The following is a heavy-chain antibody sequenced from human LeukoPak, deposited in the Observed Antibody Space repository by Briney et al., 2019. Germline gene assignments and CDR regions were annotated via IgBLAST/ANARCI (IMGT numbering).Heavy chain of an antibody. J-gene: IGHJ4*02. Sequence: SGGSLRLSCSASGFTFSSYAMHWVRQAPGKGLEYVSVISSSGGNTYYADSVKGRFTISRDNSKNNLYLQMRSLRDEYSAVYYWVKDGKSNGFGYWGQGTLVTVSS. D-gene: IGHD1-1*01. CDR1: GFTFSSYA. V-gene: IGHV3-64D*08. CDR2: ISSSGGNT. CDR3: VKDGKSNGFGY.